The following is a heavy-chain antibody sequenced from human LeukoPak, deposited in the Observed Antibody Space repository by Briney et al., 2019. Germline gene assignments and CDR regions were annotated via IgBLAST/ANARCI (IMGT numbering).Heavy chain of an antibody. Sequence: GGSLRLSCAASGFTFSSYSMNWVRQAPGKGLEWVSSISSSSSYIYYADSVKGRFTISRDNAKNSLYLQMNSLRAEDTAVYYCARAQFGYCSRTSCYMGYYYYYGMDVWGQGTTVTVSS. CDR3: ARAQFGYCSRTSCYMGYYYYYGMDV. V-gene: IGHV3-21*01. D-gene: IGHD2-2*01. CDR2: ISSSSSYI. CDR1: GFTFSSYS. J-gene: IGHJ6*02.